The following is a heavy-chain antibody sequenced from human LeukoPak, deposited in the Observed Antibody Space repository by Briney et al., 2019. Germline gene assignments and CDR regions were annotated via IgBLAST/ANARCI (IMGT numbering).Heavy chain of an antibody. CDR1: GFSFSSYR. V-gene: IGHV3-7*01. CDR3: ARDRDSCSWWDH. Sequence: GGSLRLSCAASGFSFSSYRMTWVRQAPGKGLEWVANMNQDGSEKNYVDSVKGRFTISRDNAKNSLYLQMNSLRVEDTAVYNCARDRDSCSWWDHWGQGTLVTVSS. J-gene: IGHJ5*02. CDR2: MNQDGSEK. D-gene: IGHD6-13*01.